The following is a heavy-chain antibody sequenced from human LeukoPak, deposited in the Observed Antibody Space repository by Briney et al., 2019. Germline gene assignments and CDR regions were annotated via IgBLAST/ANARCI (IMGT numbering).Heavy chain of an antibody. CDR1: GGTFSSYA. CDR3: ARELSGYESRVGYYYMDV. CDR2: IIPIFGTA. Sequence: SVKVSCKASGGTFSSYAISWVRQAPGQGLEWMGGIIPIFGTANYAQKFQGRVTITADESTSTAYMELSSLRSEDAAVYYCARELSGYESRVGYYYMDVWGKGTTVTVSS. V-gene: IGHV1-69*13. D-gene: IGHD5-12*01. J-gene: IGHJ6*03.